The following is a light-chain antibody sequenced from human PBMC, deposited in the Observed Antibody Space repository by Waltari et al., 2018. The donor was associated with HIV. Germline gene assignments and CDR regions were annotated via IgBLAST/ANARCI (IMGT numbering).Light chain of an antibody. CDR3: SSYAGSNTRV. V-gene: IGLV2-8*01. CDR2: EFN. Sequence: QSALTRPSSASGPPGQAGTICCTGTSTNGGGYNYVHVYQHHPGNAPKLMIYEFNNRPAGVPDRFSGSKSGNTASLTVSGLQAEDEADYYCSSYAGSNTRVFGGGTKLTVL. J-gene: IGLJ3*02. CDR1: STNGGGYNY.